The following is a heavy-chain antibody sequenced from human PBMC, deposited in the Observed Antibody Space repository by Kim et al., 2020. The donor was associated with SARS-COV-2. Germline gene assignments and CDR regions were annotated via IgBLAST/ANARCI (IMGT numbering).Heavy chain of an antibody. CDR2: ISWNSGSI. CDR3: AKEFGPQITMVRGVITTNYYYRMGV. V-gene: IGHV3-9*01. CDR1: GFTFDDYA. D-gene: IGHD3-10*01. Sequence: GGSLRLSCAASGFTFDDYAMHWVRQAPGKGLEWVSGISWNSGSIGYADSVKGRFTISRDNAKNSLYLQMNSLRAEDTALYYCAKEFGPQITMVRGVITTNYYYRMGVWGQGTTVTVSS. J-gene: IGHJ6*02.